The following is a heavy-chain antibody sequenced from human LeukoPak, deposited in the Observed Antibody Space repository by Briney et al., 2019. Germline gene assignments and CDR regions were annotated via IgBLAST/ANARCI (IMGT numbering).Heavy chain of an antibody. Sequence: GASVKLSRKSSGYTFTSNGINWVRQAPAQGLEWMGWISAYNGNTNYAQKLQGRVTMTTDTSTSTAYMELRSLRSDDTAVYYCARDPGYDSSNYWGQGTLVTVSS. CDR3: ARDPGYDSSNY. D-gene: IGHD3-22*01. V-gene: IGHV1-18*01. CDR1: GYTFTSNG. J-gene: IGHJ4*02. CDR2: ISAYNGNT.